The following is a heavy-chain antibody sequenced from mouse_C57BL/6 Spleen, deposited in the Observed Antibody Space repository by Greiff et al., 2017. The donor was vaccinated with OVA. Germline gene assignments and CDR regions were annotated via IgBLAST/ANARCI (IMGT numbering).Heavy chain of an antibody. CDR3: ARQAAQALYAMDY. CDR2: INPSNGGT. CDR1: GYTFTSYW. J-gene: IGHJ4*01. Sequence: VQLQQPGTELVKPGDSGKGAWKASGYTFTSYWMHWVKQRPGQSLEWIGNINPSNGGTNYNEKFKSKATLTVDTSSSTAYMQLSSLTSEDSAVYYCARQAAQALYAMDYWGQGTSVTVSS. D-gene: IGHD3-2*02. V-gene: IGHV1-53*01.